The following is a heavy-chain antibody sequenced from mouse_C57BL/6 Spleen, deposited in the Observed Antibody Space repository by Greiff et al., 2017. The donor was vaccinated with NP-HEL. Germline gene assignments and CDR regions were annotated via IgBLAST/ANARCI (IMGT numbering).Heavy chain of an antibody. Sequence: QVQLQQSGAELVRPGSSVKLSCKASGYTFTSYWMHWVKQRPIQGLEWIGNIDPSDSETHYNQKFKDKATLTVDKSSSTAYMQLSSLTSEDSAVYYCARYYSPLYAMDYWGQGTSVTVSS. D-gene: IGHD2-12*01. V-gene: IGHV1-52*01. J-gene: IGHJ4*01. CDR2: IDPSDSET. CDR1: GYTFTSYW. CDR3: ARYYSPLYAMDY.